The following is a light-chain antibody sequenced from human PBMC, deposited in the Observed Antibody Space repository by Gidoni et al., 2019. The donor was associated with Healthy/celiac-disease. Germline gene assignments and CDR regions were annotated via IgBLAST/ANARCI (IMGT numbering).Light chain of an antibody. Sequence: DIQMTQSQSSLSASVGDRVTITCQASQDISNYLNWYQQKPGKAPKLLIYDASNLETGVPSRFSGSGSGTDFTFPISSLQPADIATYYCQQYDNLPMCSFGQGTKLEIK. CDR3: QQYDNLPMCS. CDR2: DAS. CDR1: QDISNY. V-gene: IGKV1-33*01. J-gene: IGKJ2*04.